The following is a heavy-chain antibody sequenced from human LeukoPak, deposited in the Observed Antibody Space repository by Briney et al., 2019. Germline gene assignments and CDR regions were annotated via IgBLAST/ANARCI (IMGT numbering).Heavy chain of an antibody. J-gene: IGHJ3*02. D-gene: IGHD2-8*01. Sequence: GGSLGLSCAASGFTFDDYAMHWVRQAPGKGLEWVSGITWNSGSIGYADSVKGRFTISRGNAKNSLYLQMNSLRAEDTALYYCAKAYCTDAVCYGAFDIWGQGTMVTVSS. V-gene: IGHV3-9*01. CDR2: ITWNSGSI. CDR3: AKAYCTDAVCYGAFDI. CDR1: GFTFDDYA.